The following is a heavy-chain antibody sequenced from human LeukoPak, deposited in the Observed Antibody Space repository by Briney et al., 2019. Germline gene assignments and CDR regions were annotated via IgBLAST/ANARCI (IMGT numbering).Heavy chain of an antibody. V-gene: IGHV3-64*01. CDR1: GFDFSTYA. D-gene: IGHD2-2*01. J-gene: IGHJ1*01. CDR3: ARIPEY. Sequence: GGSLRLSCAASGFDFSTYAMHWVRLTPGKGLEFVSAISKSGDDTSYGNDVKGRFTISRDNIKNTVDLEMGSLRVDDTGVYYCARIPEYWGQGTVVTVSS. CDR2: ISKSGDDT.